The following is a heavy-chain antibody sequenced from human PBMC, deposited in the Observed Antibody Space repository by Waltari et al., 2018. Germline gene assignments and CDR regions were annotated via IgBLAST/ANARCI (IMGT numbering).Heavy chain of an antibody. CDR1: GGTFSSST. V-gene: IGHV1-69*02. CDR2: IIPILGIA. Sequence: QVQLVQSGAEVKKPGSSVKVSCKASGGTFSSSTISWVRQSPGQGLEWMGRIIPILGIANYAQKFQGRVMITADKSTSTAYMELSSLRSEDTAVYYCARAGRGSGWYNAFDIWGQGTMVTVSS. CDR3: ARAGRGSGWYNAFDI. D-gene: IGHD6-19*01. J-gene: IGHJ3*02.